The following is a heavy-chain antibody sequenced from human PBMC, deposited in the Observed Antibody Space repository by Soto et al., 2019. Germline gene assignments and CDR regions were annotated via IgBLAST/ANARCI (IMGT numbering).Heavy chain of an antibody. Sequence: GGSLRLACAASGFTFSSYSMNWVRQAPGKGLEWVSYISSSSSTIYYADSVKGRFTISRDNAKSSLYLQMNSLRAEDTAVYYATRSAYMDVWGKGTTVTVSS. CDR3: TRSAYMDV. D-gene: IGHD2-2*01. CDR1: GFTFSSYS. V-gene: IGHV3-48*01. CDR2: ISSSSSTI. J-gene: IGHJ6*03.